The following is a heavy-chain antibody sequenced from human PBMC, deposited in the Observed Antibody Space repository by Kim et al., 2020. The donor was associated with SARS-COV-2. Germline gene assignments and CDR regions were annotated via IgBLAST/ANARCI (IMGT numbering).Heavy chain of an antibody. CDR1: GGSFSGYY. Sequence: SETLSLTCAVYGGSFSGYYWSWIRQPPGKGLEWIGEINHSGSTNYNPSLKSRVTISVDTSKNQFSLKLSSVTAADTAVYYCARQRPNYYGSGSYYKFDYWGQGTLVTVSS. V-gene: IGHV4-34*01. J-gene: IGHJ4*02. CDR2: INHSGST. CDR3: ARQRPNYYGSGSYYKFDY. D-gene: IGHD3-10*01.